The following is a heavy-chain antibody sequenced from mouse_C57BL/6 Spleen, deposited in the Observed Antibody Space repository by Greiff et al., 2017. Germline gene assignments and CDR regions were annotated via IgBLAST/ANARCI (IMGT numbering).Heavy chain of an antibody. J-gene: IGHJ1*03. D-gene: IGHD1-1*01. CDR1: GFTFSDYG. CDR3: ARRAYYGSPYWYFDV. Sequence: EVKLMESGGGLVKPGGSLKLSCAASGFTFSDYGMHWVRQAPEKGLEWVAYISSGSSTIYYADTVKGRFTISRDNAKNTLFLQMTSLRSEDTAMYYCARRAYYGSPYWYFDVWGTGTTVTVSS. V-gene: IGHV5-17*01. CDR2: ISSGSSTI.